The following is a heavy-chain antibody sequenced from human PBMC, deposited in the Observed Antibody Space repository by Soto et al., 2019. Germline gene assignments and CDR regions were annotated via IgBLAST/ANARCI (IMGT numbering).Heavy chain of an antibody. D-gene: IGHD5-18*01. Sequence: QVQLQESGPGLVKPSETLSLTCSVSGASITKSYWSWLRQSPKKGLAWIAYIHYITGTTDYHPSVMTRSSISLDASRAQFSPKLRSVTAADTAVYYCARSDMDDGRGYPNYWGQGTMVTVSS. CDR2: IHYITGTT. V-gene: IGHV4-59*01. CDR1: GASITKSY. J-gene: IGHJ4*02. CDR3: ARSDMDDGRGYPNY.